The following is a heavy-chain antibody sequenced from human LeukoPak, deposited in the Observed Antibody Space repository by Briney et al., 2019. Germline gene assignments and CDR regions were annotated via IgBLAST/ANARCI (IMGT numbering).Heavy chain of an antibody. V-gene: IGHV4-31*03. CDR2: IYYSGST. CDR3: ARVSPKSGSYYFDY. D-gene: IGHD1-26*01. J-gene: IGHJ4*02. Sequence: PSETLSLTCTVSGGSISSGGYYWSWIRQHPGKGLEWIGYIYYSGSTYYNPSLKSRVTISVDTSKNQFSLKLSSVTAADTAVYYCARVSPKSGSYYFDYRGQGTLVTVSS. CDR1: GGSISSGGYY.